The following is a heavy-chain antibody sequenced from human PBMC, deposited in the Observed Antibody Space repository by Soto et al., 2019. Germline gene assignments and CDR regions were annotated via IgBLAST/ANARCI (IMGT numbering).Heavy chain of an antibody. CDR1: GYTFTSYS. CDR2: INAGNGNT. V-gene: IGHV1-3*01. CDR3: ARGSDTIFGEACFDP. Sequence: ASVKVSCKASGYTFTSYSMHWVRQAPGQRLEWMGWINAGNGNTRYSQKFQSRVTITRDTSASTAYMELSRLRSEDTAVYYCARGSDTIFGEACFDPWGQGTLVTVSS. J-gene: IGHJ5*02. D-gene: IGHD3-3*01.